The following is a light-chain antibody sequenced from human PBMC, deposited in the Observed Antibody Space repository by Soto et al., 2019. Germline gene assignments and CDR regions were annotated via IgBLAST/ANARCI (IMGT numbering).Light chain of an antibody. CDR3: QSYDSGLSAVL. CDR2: EGS. Sequence: QSALTQPASVSGSPGQSITISCTGTSSDVGSYNLVSWYQQHPGKAPKLMIYEGSKRPSGVSNRFSGSKSGNTASLTISGLQAEDEADYYCQSYDSGLSAVLFGGGTKLTVL. V-gene: IGLV2-23*01. J-gene: IGLJ2*01. CDR1: SSDVGSYNL.